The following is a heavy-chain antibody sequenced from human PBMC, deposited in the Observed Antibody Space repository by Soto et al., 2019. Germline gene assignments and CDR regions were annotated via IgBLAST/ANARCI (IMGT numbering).Heavy chain of an antibody. D-gene: IGHD6-19*01. Sequence: QVQLQESGPGLVKPSQTLSLTCTVSGGSVSSGGYYWNWIRQHPGKGLEWIGYIYYSGSTYYNPSLKSRVTISVDTSKNQFSLKLSSVTAADTAVYYCASAVADDAFDIWGQGTMVTVSS. CDR2: IYYSGST. V-gene: IGHV4-31*03. J-gene: IGHJ3*02. CDR3: ASAVADDAFDI. CDR1: GGSVSSGGYY.